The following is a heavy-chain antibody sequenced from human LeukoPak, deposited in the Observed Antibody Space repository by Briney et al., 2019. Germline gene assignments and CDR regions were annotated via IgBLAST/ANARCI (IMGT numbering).Heavy chain of an antibody. J-gene: IGHJ4*02. D-gene: IGHD6-6*01. CDR3: ARDMGAARPRRAFDY. V-gene: IGHV1-2*02. Sequence: ASVKVSCKASGYTFTSYGIIWVRQAPGQGLEWMGWINSNSGGTNYAQKFQGRVTMTRDTSISTAYMELSRLRSDDTAVYYCARDMGAARPRRAFDYWGQGTLVTVSS. CDR2: INSNSGGT. CDR1: GYTFTSYG.